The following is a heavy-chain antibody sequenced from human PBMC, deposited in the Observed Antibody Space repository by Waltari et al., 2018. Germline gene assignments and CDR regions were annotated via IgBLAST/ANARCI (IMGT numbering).Heavy chain of an antibody. Sequence: EVQLVESGGGLVQPGGSLRLSCAASGFTFSRYWMRWVRQAPGKGLEWVANIKQDGSEKYYVDSVKGRFTISRDNAKNSLYLQMNSLRAEDTAVYYCARDRSSSWYEDYWGQGTLVTVSS. J-gene: IGHJ4*02. D-gene: IGHD6-13*01. CDR2: IKQDGSEK. CDR3: ARDRSSSWYEDY. V-gene: IGHV3-7*01. CDR1: GFTFSRYW.